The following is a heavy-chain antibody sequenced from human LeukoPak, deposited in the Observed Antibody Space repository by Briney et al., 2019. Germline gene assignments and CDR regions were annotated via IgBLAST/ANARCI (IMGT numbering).Heavy chain of an antibody. D-gene: IGHD6-19*01. CDR3: ARDRYSSGWYYYYGMDV. CDR1: GFTFSSYA. J-gene: IGHJ6*02. Sequence: GGSLRLSCAASGFTFSSYAMHWVRQAPGKGLEWVAVISYDGSNKYYADSVRGRFTISRDNSKNTLYLQMNSLRAEDTAVYYCARDRYSSGWYYYYGMDVWGQGTTVTVSS. V-gene: IGHV3-30-3*01. CDR2: ISYDGSNK.